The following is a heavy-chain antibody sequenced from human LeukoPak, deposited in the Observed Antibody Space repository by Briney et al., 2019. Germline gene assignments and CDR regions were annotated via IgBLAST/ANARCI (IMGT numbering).Heavy chain of an antibody. D-gene: IGHD2-15*01. CDR1: GGSFGDYY. CDR2: INHSGST. Sequence: PSETLSLTCAVYGGSFGDYYWSWIRQPPGKGLEWIGEINHSGSTNYNPSLKSRVTISVDTSKNQFSLKLSSVTAADTAVYYCAREGLSHCSGGSCYSVGGHYFDYWGQGTLVTVSS. V-gene: IGHV4-34*01. J-gene: IGHJ4*02. CDR3: AREGLSHCSGGSCYSVGGHYFDY.